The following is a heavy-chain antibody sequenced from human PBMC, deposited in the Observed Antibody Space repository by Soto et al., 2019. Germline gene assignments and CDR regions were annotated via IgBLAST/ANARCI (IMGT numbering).Heavy chain of an antibody. Sequence: PGGSLRLSCSASGFTFSSYAMHWVRQAPGKGLEYVSAISSNGGSTYYADSVKGRFTISRDNSKNTLYLQMSSLRAEDTAVYYCVKGSGVDWLFRVAYDAFDIWGQGTMVTVSS. CDR2: ISSNGGST. D-gene: IGHD3-9*01. CDR1: GFTFSSYA. CDR3: VKGSGVDWLFRVAYDAFDI. V-gene: IGHV3-64D*06. J-gene: IGHJ3*02.